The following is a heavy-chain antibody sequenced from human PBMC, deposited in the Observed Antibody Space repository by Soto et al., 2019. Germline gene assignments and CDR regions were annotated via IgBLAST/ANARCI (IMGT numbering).Heavy chain of an antibody. CDR2: INHSGST. V-gene: IGHV4-34*01. D-gene: IGHD3-22*01. CDR1: GGSFSGYY. Sequence: PSETLSLTCAVHGGSFSGYYWDWIRQPPGKGLEWIGEINHSGSTNYNPSLKSRVTISVDTSKNQFSLKLSSVTAADTAVYYCARSRAYDSSGYYYWDFDYWGQGTLVTVSS. CDR3: ARSRAYDSSGYYYWDFDY. J-gene: IGHJ4*02.